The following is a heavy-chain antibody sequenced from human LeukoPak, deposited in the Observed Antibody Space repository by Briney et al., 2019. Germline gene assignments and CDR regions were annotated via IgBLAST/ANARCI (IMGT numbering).Heavy chain of an antibody. Sequence: SQTLSLTCAVSGGSISSGGYSWSWIRQPPGKGLEWIGYIYHSGSTYYNPSLKSRVTISVDTSKNQFSLKLSSVTAADTAVYYCARQLYCSSTSCSPSEIDYWGQGTLVTVSS. J-gene: IGHJ4*02. CDR2: IYHSGST. D-gene: IGHD2-2*01. V-gene: IGHV4-30-2*01. CDR3: ARQLYCSSTSCSPSEIDY. CDR1: GGSISSGGYS.